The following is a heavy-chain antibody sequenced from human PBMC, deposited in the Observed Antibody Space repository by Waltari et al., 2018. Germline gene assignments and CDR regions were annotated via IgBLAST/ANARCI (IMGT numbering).Heavy chain of an antibody. D-gene: IGHD2-15*01. CDR3: ARQMTPHYFDY. CDR1: GFSVSSNP. J-gene: IGHJ4*02. CDR2: IYGSGFGGTDT. V-gene: IGHV3-53*01. Sequence: EMQLVESGGGLIQPGGSLKLSCAASGFSVSSNPMTWVRQAQGKGRGWVSLIYGSGFGGTDTHYADSVKGRFTISRDNSKNTLYLQMNTLRADDTAMYYCARQMTPHYFDYWGQGALVTVSS.